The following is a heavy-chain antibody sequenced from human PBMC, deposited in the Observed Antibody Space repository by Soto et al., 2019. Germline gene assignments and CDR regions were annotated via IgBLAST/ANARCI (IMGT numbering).Heavy chain of an antibody. CDR2: IYYSGST. J-gene: IGHJ5*02. V-gene: IGHV4-31*03. D-gene: IGHD3-10*01. CDR3: ARDKGLLWFGDVTPTNWFDP. CDR1: GGSISSGGYY. Sequence: SETLSLTCNVSGGSISSGGYYWSWIRQHPGKGLEWIGYIYYSGSTYYNPSLKSRVTISVDTSKNQFSLKLSSVTAADTAVYYCARDKGLLWFGDVTPTNWFDPWGQGTLVTVSS.